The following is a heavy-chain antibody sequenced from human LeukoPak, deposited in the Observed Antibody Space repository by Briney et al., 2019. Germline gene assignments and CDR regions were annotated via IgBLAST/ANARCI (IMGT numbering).Heavy chain of an antibody. J-gene: IGHJ3*02. Sequence: SETLSLTCAVSGGSISSGGYSWSWIRQPPGKGLEWIGYIYHSGSTYYNPSLKSRVTISVDRSKNQFSLKLSSVTAADTAVYYCARAGWFGESRAFDIWGQGTMVTVSS. CDR1: GGSISSGGYS. CDR3: ARAGWFGESRAFDI. D-gene: IGHD3-10*01. V-gene: IGHV4-30-2*01. CDR2: IYHSGST.